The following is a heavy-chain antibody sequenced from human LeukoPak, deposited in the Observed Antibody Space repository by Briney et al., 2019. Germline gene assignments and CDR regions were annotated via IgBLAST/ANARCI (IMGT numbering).Heavy chain of an antibody. Sequence: SETLSLTCTVSGGSISSGDYYWSWIRQPPGKGLEWIGYIYYSGSTYYNPSLKSRVTISVDTSKNQFSLKLSSVTAADTAVYYCARSNNYYDSSLPSYYFDYWGQGTLVTVSS. CDR2: IYYSGST. V-gene: IGHV4-30-4*01. J-gene: IGHJ4*02. D-gene: IGHD3-22*01. CDR3: ARSNNYYDSSLPSYYFDY. CDR1: GGSISSGDYY.